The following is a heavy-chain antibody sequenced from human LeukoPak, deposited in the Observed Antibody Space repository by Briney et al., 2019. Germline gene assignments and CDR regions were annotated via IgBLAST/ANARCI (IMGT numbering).Heavy chain of an antibody. V-gene: IGHV3-74*01. CDR2: INSDGSST. Sequence: GGSLRLSCAASGFTFSSYWMHWVRRAPGKGLVWVSRINSDGSSTSYVDSVKGRFTISRDNAKNTLYLQMNSLRAEDTAVYYCAKDIGFGEANYYYYGMDVWGQGTTVTVSS. D-gene: IGHD3-10*01. J-gene: IGHJ6*02. CDR3: AKDIGFGEANYYYYGMDV. CDR1: GFTFSSYW.